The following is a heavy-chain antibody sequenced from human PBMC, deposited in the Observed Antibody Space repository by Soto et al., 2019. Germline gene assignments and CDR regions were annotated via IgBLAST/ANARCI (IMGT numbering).Heavy chain of an antibody. CDR2: IYYSGST. CDR1: GGSISSYY. Sequence: SETLSLTCTVSGGSISSYYWSWIRQPPGKGLEWIGYIYYSGSTNYNPSLKSRVTISVDTSKNQFSLKLSSVTAADTAVYYCARVNSGYDWGADYYYYMDVWGKGTTVTVSS. D-gene: IGHD5-12*01. CDR3: ARVNSGYDWGADYYYYMDV. V-gene: IGHV4-59*01. J-gene: IGHJ6*03.